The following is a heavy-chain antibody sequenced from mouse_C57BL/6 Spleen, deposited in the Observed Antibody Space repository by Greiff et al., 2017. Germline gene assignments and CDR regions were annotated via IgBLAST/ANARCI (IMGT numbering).Heavy chain of an antibody. CDR3: ARSGYDYDGDYAMDY. V-gene: IGHV1-82*01. Sequence: QVQLKESGPELVKPGASVKISCKASGYAFSSSWMNWVKQRPGKGLEWIGRIYPGDGDTNYNGKFKGKATLTADKSSSTAYMQLSSLTSEDSAVYFYARSGYDYDGDYAMDYWGQGTSVTVSS. J-gene: IGHJ4*01. CDR2: IYPGDGDT. CDR1: GYAFSSSW. D-gene: IGHD2-4*01.